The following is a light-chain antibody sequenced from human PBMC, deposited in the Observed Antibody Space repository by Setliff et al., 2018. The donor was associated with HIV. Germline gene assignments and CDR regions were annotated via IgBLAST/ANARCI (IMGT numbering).Light chain of an antibody. CDR2: TNY. CDR3: AAWDASLIRYV. J-gene: IGLJ1*01. CDR1: NSNIGSNA. Sequence: QSALAQPPSASGTPGQRVTISCSGTNSNIGSNAVNWYQQLPGTAPKLLIYTNYQRPSGVPDRFSGSKSGTSASLAISGLQPEDEADYYCAAWDASLIRYVFGTGTKVTVL. V-gene: IGLV1-44*01.